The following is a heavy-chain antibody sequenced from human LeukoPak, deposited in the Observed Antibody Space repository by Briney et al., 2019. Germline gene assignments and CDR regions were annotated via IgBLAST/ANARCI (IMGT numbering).Heavy chain of an antibody. Sequence: GSVTVSCKASGYTFTSDGISWVRQAPGKGLEGMGWISAYNGNTNYTQTLQGRVTITTDTSTSTAYMELRSLRSDDTAVYYCAREQPGTGGFDPWGQGTLVTVSS. V-gene: IGHV1-18*01. J-gene: IGHJ5*02. CDR2: ISAYNGNT. CDR3: AREQPGTGGFDP. D-gene: IGHD1-14*01. CDR1: GYTFTSDG.